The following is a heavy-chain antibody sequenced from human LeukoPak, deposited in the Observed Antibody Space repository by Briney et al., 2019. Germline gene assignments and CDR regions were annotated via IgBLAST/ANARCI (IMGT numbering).Heavy chain of an antibody. D-gene: IGHD3-10*01. CDR3: ARRLLWFGELLDY. CDR1: GGSFSGYY. Sequence: PSETLSLTCAVYGGSFSGYYWSWIRQPPGKGLEWIGEINHSGSTNYNPSLKSRVTISVDTSKNQFSLKLSSVTAADTAVYYCARRLLWFGELLDYWGQGTLVTVSS. CDR2: INHSGST. J-gene: IGHJ4*02. V-gene: IGHV4-34*01.